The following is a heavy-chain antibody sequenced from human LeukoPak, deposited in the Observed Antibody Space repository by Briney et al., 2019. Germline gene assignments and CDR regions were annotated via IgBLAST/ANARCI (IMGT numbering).Heavy chain of an antibody. Sequence: PSVKVSCKASGGTFSSYAISWVRQAPGQGLEWMGGIIPIFGTANYAQKFQGRVTITTDESTSTAYMELSSLRSEDTAVYYCARAKGLGAATPVYWGQGTLVTVSS. D-gene: IGHD2-15*01. CDR2: IIPIFGTA. J-gene: IGHJ4*02. V-gene: IGHV1-69*05. CDR3: ARAKGLGAATPVY. CDR1: GGTFSSYA.